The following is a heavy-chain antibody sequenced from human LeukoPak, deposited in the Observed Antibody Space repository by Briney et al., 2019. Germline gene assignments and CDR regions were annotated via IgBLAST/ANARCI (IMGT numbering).Heavy chain of an antibody. CDR3: ARLGGDTYYFGSASYPNWYFDL. Sequence: GESLKISCQASGYTFTTYWIGWVRQMPGKGLECVGIIYPDDSDTTYSPSFQGQATISADKSFSTAYLQWSSLKASDTAIYYCARLGGDTYYFGSASYPNWYFDLWGRGTLVTVSS. V-gene: IGHV5-51*01. D-gene: IGHD3-10*01. CDR1: GYTFTTYW. J-gene: IGHJ2*01. CDR2: IYPDDSDT.